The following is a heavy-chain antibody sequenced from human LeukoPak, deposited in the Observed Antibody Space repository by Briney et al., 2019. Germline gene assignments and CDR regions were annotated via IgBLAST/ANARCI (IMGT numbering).Heavy chain of an antibody. CDR3: ARDTQLGIDC. D-gene: IGHD6-13*01. V-gene: IGHV4-59*01. Sequence: SETLSLTCTVSGGSISSYYWSWIRQPPGKGLEWIGYIYYSGSTNYNPSLKSRVTITVDTSKNQFSLKLSSVTAADTAVYYCARDTQLGIDCWGQGTLVTVSS. CDR1: GGSISSYY. J-gene: IGHJ4*02. CDR2: IYYSGST.